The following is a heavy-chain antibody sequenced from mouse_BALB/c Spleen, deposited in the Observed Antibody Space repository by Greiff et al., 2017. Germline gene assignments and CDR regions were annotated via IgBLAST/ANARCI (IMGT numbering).Heavy chain of an antibody. Sequence: EVQRVESGPGLVKPSQSLSLTCSVTGYSITSGYYWNWIRQFPGNKLEWMGYISYDGSNNYNPSLKNRISITRDTSKNQFFLKLNSVTTEDTATYYCARAGITTWFAYWGQGTLVTVSA. CDR3: ARAGITTWFAY. CDR1: GYSITSGYY. V-gene: IGHV3-6*02. D-gene: IGHD1-2*01. J-gene: IGHJ3*01. CDR2: ISYDGSN.